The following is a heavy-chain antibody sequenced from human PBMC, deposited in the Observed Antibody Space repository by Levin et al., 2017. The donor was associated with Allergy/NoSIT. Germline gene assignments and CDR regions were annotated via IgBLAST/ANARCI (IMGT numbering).Heavy chain of an antibody. CDR1: GYTFTGYY. CDR3: AREPPYDSSGSPVPNSVWFDY. J-gene: IGHJ4*02. CDR2: INPNSGGT. V-gene: IGHV1-2*02. D-gene: IGHD3-22*01. Sequence: ASVKVSCKASGYTFTGYYIHWVRQAPGQGLEWMGWINPNSGGTNYAQKFQGRVTMTRDTPISTAYMELSSLISVDTAVYYCAREPPYDSSGSPVPNSVWFDYWGQGTLVTVSS.